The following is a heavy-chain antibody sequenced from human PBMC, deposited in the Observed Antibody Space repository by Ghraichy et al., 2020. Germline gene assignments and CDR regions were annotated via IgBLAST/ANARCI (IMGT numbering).Heavy chain of an antibody. CDR1: GGSISSSSYY. CDR3: ARKDWYYDFWSGSNWFDP. J-gene: IGHJ5*02. Sequence: SETLSLTCTVSGGSISSSSYYWGWIRQPPGKGLEWIGSIYYSGSTYYNPSLKSRVTISVDTSKNQFSLKLSSVTAADTAVYYCARKDWYYDFWSGSNWFDPWGQGTLVTVSS. V-gene: IGHV4-39*01. D-gene: IGHD3-3*01. CDR2: IYYSGST.